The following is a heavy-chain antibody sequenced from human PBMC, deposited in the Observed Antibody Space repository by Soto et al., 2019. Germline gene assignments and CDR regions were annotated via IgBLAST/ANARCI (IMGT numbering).Heavy chain of an antibody. CDR3: ARDDSGDDFDL. D-gene: IGHD4-17*01. J-gene: IGHJ2*01. CDR2: IYRSGTT. CDR1: GGSISSTNW. Sequence: QVQLQESGPGLVEPSGTLSLTCVVSGGSISSTNWWSWVRQPPGKGLEWIGEIYRSGTTNYNPSPKRPVPLTVSQVKNQFSLKLSSVTAADTAVYYCARDDSGDDFDLWGRGTLVTVSS. V-gene: IGHV4-4*02.